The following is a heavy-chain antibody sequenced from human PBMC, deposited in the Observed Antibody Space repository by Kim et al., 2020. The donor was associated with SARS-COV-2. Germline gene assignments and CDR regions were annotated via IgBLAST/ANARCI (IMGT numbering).Heavy chain of an antibody. CDR3: ARESKLYCSSTSCFGYYYYYGMDV. Sequence: ASVKVSCKASGYTFTSYAMNWVRQAPGQGLEWMGWINTNTGNPTYAQGFTGRFVFSLDTSVSTAYLQISSLKAEDTAVYYCARESKLYCSSTSCFGYYYYYGMDVWGQGTTVTVSS. D-gene: IGHD2-2*01. CDR1: GYTFTSYA. V-gene: IGHV7-4-1*02. CDR2: INTNTGNP. J-gene: IGHJ6*02.